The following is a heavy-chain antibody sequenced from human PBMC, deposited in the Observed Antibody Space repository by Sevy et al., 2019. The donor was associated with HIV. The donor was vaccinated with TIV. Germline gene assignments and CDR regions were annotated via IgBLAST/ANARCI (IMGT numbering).Heavy chain of an antibody. J-gene: IGHJ2*01. D-gene: IGHD4-4*01. V-gene: IGHV3-23*01. CDR3: AKHYIHDISDGWYFDL. CDR2: SSGGGGGT. Sequence: GGSLRLSCAASGFTFNNYAMSWVRQAPGKGLEGKGLEWVSTSSGGGGGTYYAVSVRGRFTISRDNSRNTLYLQVNSLRVEDTAVYYCAKHYIHDISDGWYFDLWGRGTLVTVSS. CDR1: GFTFNNYA.